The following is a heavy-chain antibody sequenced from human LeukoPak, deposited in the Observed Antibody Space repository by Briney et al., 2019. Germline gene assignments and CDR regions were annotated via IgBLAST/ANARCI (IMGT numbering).Heavy chain of an antibody. CDR3: ARDHDYGDSDY. CDR1: GYTFTSYA. CDR2: INAGNGNT. D-gene: IGHD4-17*01. V-gene: IGHV1-3*01. J-gene: IGHJ4*02. Sequence: ASEKVSCKASGYTFTSYAMHWVRQAPGQRLEWMGWINAGNGNTKYSQKFQGRVTITRDTSASTAYMELSSLRSEDTAVYYCARDHDYGDSDYWGQGTLVTVSS.